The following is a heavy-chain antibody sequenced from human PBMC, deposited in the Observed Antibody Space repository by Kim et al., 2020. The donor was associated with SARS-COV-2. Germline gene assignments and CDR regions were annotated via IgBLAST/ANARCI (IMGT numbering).Heavy chain of an antibody. D-gene: IGHD4-17*01. CDR1: GLTFSSRW. J-gene: IGHJ4*02. V-gene: IGHV3-74*01. CDR3: ASDPDYGGYSRKDY. CDR2: IKSDGGDI. Sequence: GGSLRLSCAASGLTFSSRWMHWVRQGPGKGLVWVSRIKSDGGDIIYADSVKGRYTISRDNAKNTLYLQMNSLRAEDTGVYYCASDPDYGGYSRKDYWGQGTLVTLSS.